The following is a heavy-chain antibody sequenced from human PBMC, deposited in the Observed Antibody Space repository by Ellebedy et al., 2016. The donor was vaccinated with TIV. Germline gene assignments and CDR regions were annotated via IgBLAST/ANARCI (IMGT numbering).Heavy chain of an antibody. CDR1: GFTFRTFN. CDR2: ILGHDGST. J-gene: IGHJ4*02. Sequence: GGSLRLSXAASGFTFRTFNMSWVRQAPGKGLEWVSVILGHDGSTYYADSVKGRFTISKDKSKNTLYLQMNSLRAEDTALYYCTKGAWLDYWGQGTLVTVSS. CDR3: TKGAWLDY. V-gene: IGHV3-23*01. D-gene: IGHD5-12*01.